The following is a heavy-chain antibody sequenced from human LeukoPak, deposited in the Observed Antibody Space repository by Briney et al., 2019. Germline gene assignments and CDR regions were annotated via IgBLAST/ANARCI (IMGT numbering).Heavy chain of an antibody. D-gene: IGHD6-6*01. V-gene: IGHV4-39*01. CDR1: GGSISSSSYY. Sequence: ASETLSHTCTVSGGSISSSSYYWGWIRQPPGKGLEWIGSIYYSGSTYYNPSLKSRVTISVDTSKNQFSLKLSSVTAADTAVYYCARHAYSSSSARYYGMDVWGQGTTVTVSS. CDR2: IYYSGST. J-gene: IGHJ6*02. CDR3: ARHAYSSSSARYYGMDV.